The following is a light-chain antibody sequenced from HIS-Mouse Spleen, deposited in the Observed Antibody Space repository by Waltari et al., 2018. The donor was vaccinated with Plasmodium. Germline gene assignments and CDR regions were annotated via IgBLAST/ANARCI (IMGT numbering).Light chain of an antibody. V-gene: IGKV3D-7*01. J-gene: IGKJ2*01. CDR2: GAS. CDR1: QRVSISY. CDR3: QQDYNLPYT. Sequence: EIVMTQSPATLSLSPGERATLSCRASQRVSISYLSWYQQKPGQAPRLLIYGASTRATGIPARFSGSGSGTDFTLTISSLQPEDFAVYYCQQDYNLPYTFGQGTKLEIK.